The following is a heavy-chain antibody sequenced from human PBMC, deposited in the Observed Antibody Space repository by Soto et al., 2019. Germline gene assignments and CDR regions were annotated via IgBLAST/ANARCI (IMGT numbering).Heavy chain of an antibody. CDR1: GGSFSRDF. Sequence: SETLSLTCGVYGGSFSRDFWTCLRQSPGKGLEGLEKINHCRSATYNPSLRSRVTISIDTSKNRFSLKVRSVTAAVTAVYYCARLLPSGGETYWGQGTLVTVSS. J-gene: IGHJ4*02. CDR2: INHCRSA. CDR3: ARLLPSGGETY. D-gene: IGHD6-19*01. V-gene: IGHV4-34*01.